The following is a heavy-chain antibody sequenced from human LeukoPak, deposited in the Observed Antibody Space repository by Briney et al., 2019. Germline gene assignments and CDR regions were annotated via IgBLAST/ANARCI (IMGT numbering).Heavy chain of an antibody. V-gene: IGHV3-21*01. CDR3: ARDYDILTGYYPHNDY. J-gene: IGHJ4*02. CDR1: GFTFSSYS. D-gene: IGHD3-9*01. Sequence: AGGSLRLSCAASGFTFSSYSMNWVRQAPGKGPEWVSSISSISGYVNYADSVKGRFTISRDNAKNSLYLQMNSLRAEDTAVYYCARDYDILTGYYPHNDYWGQGTLVTVSS. CDR2: ISSISGYV.